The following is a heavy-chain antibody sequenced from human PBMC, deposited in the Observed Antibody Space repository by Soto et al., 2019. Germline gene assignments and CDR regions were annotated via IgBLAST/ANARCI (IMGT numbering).Heavy chain of an antibody. CDR1: GFIFSDYF. CDR2: ISSSGSTI. J-gene: IGHJ4*02. Sequence: GGSLRLSCAASGFIFSDYFMSWVRQAPGKGLEWVSYISSSGSTIYYADSVKGRFTISRDNAKNSLYLQMNSLRAEDTAVYYCAGVPSSNYHYFDYWGQGTLVTSPQ. D-gene: IGHD6-13*01. V-gene: IGHV3-11*01. CDR3: AGVPSSNYHYFDY.